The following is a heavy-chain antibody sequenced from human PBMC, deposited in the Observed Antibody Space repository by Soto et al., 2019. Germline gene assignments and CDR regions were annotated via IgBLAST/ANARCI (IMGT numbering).Heavy chain of an antibody. Sequence: GGSLRLSCAASGFTFSSYNINWVRQAPGKGLEWVSSISRSSTYIYYADSVKGRFTISRDNAKNSLYLQMNSLRAEDTAVYYCARAAGEGFDPWGQGTLVTVSS. CDR3: ARAAGEGFDP. J-gene: IGHJ5*02. D-gene: IGHD2-15*01. CDR2: ISRSSTYI. CDR1: GFTFSSYN. V-gene: IGHV3-21*01.